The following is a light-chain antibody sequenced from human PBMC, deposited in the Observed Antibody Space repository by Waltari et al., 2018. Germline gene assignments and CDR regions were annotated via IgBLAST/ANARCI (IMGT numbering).Light chain of an antibody. V-gene: IGKV1-39*01. CDR3: QQTYTSPQN. CDR1: QSITNY. J-gene: IGKJ1*01. Sequence: DIQPTQSPSSLSASVGNRVTITCRASQSITNYLNWYQKTPGKAPQLLIYDAASLKSGVPSRFSGSGSGTDFTLSINGLQPEDFAIYFCQQTYTSPQNFGQGTRV. CDR2: DAA.